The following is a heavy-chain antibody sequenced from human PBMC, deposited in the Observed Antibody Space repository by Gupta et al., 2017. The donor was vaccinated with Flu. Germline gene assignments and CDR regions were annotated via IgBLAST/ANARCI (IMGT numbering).Heavy chain of an antibody. CDR3: AKDTAGTTAVNNWFDP. D-gene: IGHD1-1*01. CDR2: ISGSGGST. J-gene: IGHJ5*02. CDR1: GFTFSDYA. V-gene: IGHV3-23*01. Sequence: EVQLLESGGGLVQPGGSLRLSCAASGFTFSDYAMTWVRQATGKGLEWVSVISGSGGSTYYADSVKGRFTISRDNSKNTLYLQMNSLRGEDTAVYYCAKDTAGTTAVNNWFDPWGQGTLVTVSS.